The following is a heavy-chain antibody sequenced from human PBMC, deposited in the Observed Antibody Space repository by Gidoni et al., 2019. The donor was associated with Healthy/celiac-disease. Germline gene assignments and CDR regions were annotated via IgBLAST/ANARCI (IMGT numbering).Heavy chain of an antibody. CDR3: ARDPGIAVAGRGSWFDP. CDR2: ISAYKGNT. V-gene: IGHV1-18*01. D-gene: IGHD6-19*01. CDR1: GYTVTSYG. J-gene: IGHJ5*02. Sequence: QVQLVESGAEVKKPGASVKVYCKASGYTVTSYGISWVRQAPGQGLEWMGWISAYKGNTNYAQTLQGRVTMTTDTSTSTAYMELRSLRSDDTAVYYCARDPGIAVAGRGSWFDPWGQGTLVTVSS.